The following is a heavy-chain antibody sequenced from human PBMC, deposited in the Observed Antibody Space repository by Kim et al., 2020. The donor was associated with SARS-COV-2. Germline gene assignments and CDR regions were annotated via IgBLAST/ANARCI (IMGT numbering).Heavy chain of an antibody. J-gene: IGHJ6*03. V-gene: IGHV4-59*01. D-gene: IGHD3-3*01. Sequence: SETLSLTCTVSGGSISSYYWSWIRQPPGKGLEWIGYIYYSGSTNYNPSLKSRVTISVDTSKNQFSLKLSSVTAADTAMYYCAGGATYYDFWSGYFYYYMDVWGKGTTVTVSS. CDR1: GGSISSYY. CDR3: AGGATYYDFWSGYFYYYMDV. CDR2: IYYSGST.